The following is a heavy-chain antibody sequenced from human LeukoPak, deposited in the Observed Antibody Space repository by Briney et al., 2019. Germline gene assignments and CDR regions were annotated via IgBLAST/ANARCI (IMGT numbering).Heavy chain of an antibody. CDR1: GGSISSYS. J-gene: IGHJ5*02. D-gene: IGHD3-9*01. Sequence: SETLSLTCTVSGGSISSYSWSWIRQPPGKGLEWIGYIYDSGSTNYNPSLKSRITISEDTSKNQFSLKLSSVTAADTAVYYCANTGAGGYDILTGYYHWGQGTLVTVSS. CDR2: IYDSGST. CDR3: ANTGAGGYDILTGYYH. V-gene: IGHV4-59*12.